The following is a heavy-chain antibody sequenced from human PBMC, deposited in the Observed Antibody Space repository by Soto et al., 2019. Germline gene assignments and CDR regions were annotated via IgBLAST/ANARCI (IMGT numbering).Heavy chain of an antibody. V-gene: IGHV3-23*01. CDR3: AIKLTGNYPFDY. J-gene: IGHJ4*02. D-gene: IGHD1-7*01. CDR1: GFIFSGYA. CDR2: ISSSGDHT. Sequence: GGSLRLSCAASGFIFSGYAMHWVRQAPGKGLGWVLGISSSGDHTDYADSVKGRFTISRDNSKNTLYLQMDSLRAEDTAVYYCAIKLTGNYPFDYWGQGTLVTVSS.